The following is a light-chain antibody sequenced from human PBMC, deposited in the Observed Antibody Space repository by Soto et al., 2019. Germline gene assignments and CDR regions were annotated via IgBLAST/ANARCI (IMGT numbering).Light chain of an antibody. CDR1: QGISSY. CDR3: QQYYTYPYT. J-gene: IGKJ2*01. CDR2: AAS. Sequence: AIRMTQSPSSFSASTGDRVTITCRASQGISSYLAWYQQKPGKAPNLLIYAASTLQSGVPSRFSGSGSGTDFNFTISCLQSEDFATYYCQQYYTYPYTFGQGTKVEI. V-gene: IGKV1-8*01.